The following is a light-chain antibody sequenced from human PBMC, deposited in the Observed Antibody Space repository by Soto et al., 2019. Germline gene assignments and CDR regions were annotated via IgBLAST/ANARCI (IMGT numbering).Light chain of an antibody. CDR3: QRYNDWPLT. Sequence: EVVMRQSPATLSVSPGEGATISCRASPGIGDTLAGYQHKPGQTPRLLIYDTSNRATGGPVILSGSRSGTEFTLTINRLQSEDFALYFCQRYNDWPLTFGGGTQVESK. CDR1: PGIGDT. V-gene: IGKV3-15*01. CDR2: DTS. J-gene: IGKJ4*01.